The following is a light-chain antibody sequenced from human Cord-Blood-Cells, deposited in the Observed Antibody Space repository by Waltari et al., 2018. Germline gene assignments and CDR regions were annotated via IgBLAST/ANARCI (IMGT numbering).Light chain of an antibody. CDR3: QQYNNWPGKA. J-gene: IGKJ1*01. Sequence: EIAMTQSAATLSVSPGELATIPCRASPSVSSNLAWYQQRPGQAPWLLIYGASTRATGIPARVSGSGCGTEFTLTMSSLQSEDFAVYYCQQYNNWPGKAFGQGTKVEIK. V-gene: IGKV3-15*01. CDR1: PSVSSN. CDR2: GAS.